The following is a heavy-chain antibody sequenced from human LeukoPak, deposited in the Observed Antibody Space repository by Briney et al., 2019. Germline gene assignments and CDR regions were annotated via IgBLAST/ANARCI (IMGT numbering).Heavy chain of an antibody. CDR3: AKDTSASFSSSDY. Sequence: GGSLRLSCAASGFTFDDYAMHWVRQAPGKGLEWVSGISWNSGSIGYADSVKGRFTISRDNAENSLYLQMNSLRAEDTALYYCAKDTSASFSSSDYWGQETLVTVSS. D-gene: IGHD6-6*01. V-gene: IGHV3-9*01. CDR2: ISWNSGSI. J-gene: IGHJ4*02. CDR1: GFTFDDYA.